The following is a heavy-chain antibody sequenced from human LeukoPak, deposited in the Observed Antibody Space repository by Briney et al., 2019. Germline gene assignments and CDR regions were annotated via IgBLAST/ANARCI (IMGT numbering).Heavy chain of an antibody. V-gene: IGHV4-34*01. J-gene: IGHJ5*02. CDR1: GGSFSGYY. CDR3: ARVTELYYYGSGSYFYWFDP. CDR2: INHSGST. Sequence: PSETLSLTCAVYGGSFSGYYWSWIRQPPGKGLEWIGEINHSGSTNYNPSLKSRVTISVDTSKNQFSLKLSSVTAADTAVYYCARVTELYYYGSGSYFYWFDPWGQGTLVTVSS. D-gene: IGHD3-10*01.